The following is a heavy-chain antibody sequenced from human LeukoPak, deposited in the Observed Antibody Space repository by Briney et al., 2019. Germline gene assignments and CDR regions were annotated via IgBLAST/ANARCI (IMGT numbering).Heavy chain of an antibody. Sequence: SETLSLTCTVSGDSISSSFYYWGWIRQPPGKGLEWIGTISYSGSTYYNPSLKGRVPISVDTSKNQFSLKLSSVTAADTAVYYCARRSNSGPFDYWGQGTLVTVSS. V-gene: IGHV4-39*07. CDR1: GDSISSSFYY. CDR2: ISYSGST. D-gene: IGHD4-23*01. J-gene: IGHJ4*02. CDR3: ARRSNSGPFDY.